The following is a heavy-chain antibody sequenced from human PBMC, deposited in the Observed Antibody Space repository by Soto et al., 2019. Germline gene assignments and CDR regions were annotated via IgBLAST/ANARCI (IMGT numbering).Heavy chain of an antibody. CDR3: AGGQRFSDWFDP. V-gene: IGHV4-4*07. Sequence: SESLSNSFPFCGCANGSHYWTWIRQPAGKGLEWIGRIYGSGSTKYNPSLQSRVTMSLDTSKNQFSLRLESVTAADTAVYYCAGGQRFSDWFDPWGQGTLVTVS. CDR1: GCANGSHY. CDR2: IYGSGST. J-gene: IGHJ5*02. D-gene: IGHD3-3*01.